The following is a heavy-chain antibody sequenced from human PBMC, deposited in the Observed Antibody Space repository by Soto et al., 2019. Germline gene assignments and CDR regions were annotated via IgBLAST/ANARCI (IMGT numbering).Heavy chain of an antibody. J-gene: IGHJ6*02. CDR2: ITSSGSYI. CDR3: ARDGEAHYGLDV. D-gene: IGHD3-10*01. Sequence: GGSLRLSCAASGFTFSSYSINWVRQAPGNGLEWVSFITSSGSYIFYADSLKGRFTVSRDNAKNSVYLHMSSLRAEDTAVYYCARDGEAHYGLDVWGQGTTVTVSS. V-gene: IGHV3-21*01. CDR1: GFTFSSYS.